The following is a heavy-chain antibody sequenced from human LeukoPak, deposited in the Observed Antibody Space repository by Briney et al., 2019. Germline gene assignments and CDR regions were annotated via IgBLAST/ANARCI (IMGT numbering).Heavy chain of an antibody. CDR3: ARDHIVAVPTATGDYYYYYMDV. CDR1: GFTFSIYW. J-gene: IGHJ6*03. Sequence: QPGGSLRLSCAASGFTFSIYWMSWVRQAPGKGLEWVANIKQDGNEKYYVDSVKGRFTISRDNAKNSLYLQMNSLRAEDMAVYYCARDHIVAVPTATGDYYYYYMDVWGKGTTVTVSS. D-gene: IGHD2-2*01. CDR2: IKQDGNEK. V-gene: IGHV3-7*01.